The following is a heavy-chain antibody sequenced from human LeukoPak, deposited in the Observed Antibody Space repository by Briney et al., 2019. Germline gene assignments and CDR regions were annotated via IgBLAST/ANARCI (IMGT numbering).Heavy chain of an antibody. CDR3: ARGYSGTAIPWDAFDI. J-gene: IGHJ3*02. V-gene: IGHV1-8*01. Sequence: GASVKVSCKASGYTFTSYDINWVRQATGQGLEWMGWMNPNSGNTGYAQKFQGRVTMTRDTSTSTVYMELSSLRSEDTAVYYCARGYSGTAIPWDAFDIWGQGTMVTVSS. CDR1: GYTFTSYD. D-gene: IGHD1-26*01. CDR2: MNPNSGNT.